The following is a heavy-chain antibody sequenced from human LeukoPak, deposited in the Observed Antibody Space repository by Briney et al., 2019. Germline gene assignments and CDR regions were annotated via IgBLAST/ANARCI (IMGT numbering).Heavy chain of an antibody. V-gene: IGHV4-34*01. D-gene: IGHD3-16*01. CDR3: ARGRLVFRRPGGGEVY. J-gene: IGHJ4*02. CDR1: GGSFSGYY. Sequence: SETLSLTCAVYGGSFSGYYWSWIRQPPGKGLEWIGEINHSGSTNYNPSLKSRVTISVDTSKNQFSLKLSSVTAADTAVYYCARGRLVFRRPGGGEVYWGQGTLVTVSS. CDR2: INHSGST.